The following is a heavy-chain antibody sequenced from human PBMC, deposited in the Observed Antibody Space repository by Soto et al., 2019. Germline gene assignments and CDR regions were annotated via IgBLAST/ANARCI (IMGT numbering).Heavy chain of an antibody. CDR3: ARHPRIYDSSGYFDAFDI. D-gene: IGHD3-22*01. Sequence: PGESLKISCKGSGYSLTSYWISWVRQMPGKGLEWMGRIDPSDSYTNYSPSFQGHVTISADKSISTAYLQWSSLKASDTAMYYCARHPRIYDSSGYFDAFDIWGQGTMVTVSS. J-gene: IGHJ3*02. CDR2: IDPSDSYT. V-gene: IGHV5-10-1*01. CDR1: GYSLTSYW.